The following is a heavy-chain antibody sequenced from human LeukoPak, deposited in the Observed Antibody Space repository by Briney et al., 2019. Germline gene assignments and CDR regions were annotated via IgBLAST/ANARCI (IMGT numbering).Heavy chain of an antibody. V-gene: IGHV3-13*04. J-gene: IGHJ3*02. CDR1: GFTFSGYD. D-gene: IGHD3-10*01. CDR2: IGTVGDT. Sequence: GSLRLSCAASGFTFSGYDFHWVRQATGRGLEWVSAIGTVGDTHYLDSVKGRFTISRENAKNSLYIQMNRLRAGDTAVYYCARETGDVLLGAFDIWGQGTMVTVSS. CDR3: ARETGDVLLGAFDI.